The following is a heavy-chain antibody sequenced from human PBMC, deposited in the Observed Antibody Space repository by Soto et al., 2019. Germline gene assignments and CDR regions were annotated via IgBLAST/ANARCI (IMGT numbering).Heavy chain of an antibody. J-gene: IGHJ4*02. CDR3: ARGDSYYYGSSGYPLDY. V-gene: IGHV4-39*01. D-gene: IGHD3-22*01. CDR2: IYYSGST. CDR1: GGSISSSSYY. Sequence: PSETLSLTCTVSGGSISSSSYYWGWIRQPPGKGLEWIGSIYYSGSTYYNPSLKSRVTISVDTSKNQFSLKLSSVTAADTAVYYCARGDSYYYGSSGYPLDYWGQGTLVTVSS.